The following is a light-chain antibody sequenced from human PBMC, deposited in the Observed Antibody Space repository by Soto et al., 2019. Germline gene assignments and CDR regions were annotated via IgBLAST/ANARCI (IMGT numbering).Light chain of an antibody. CDR2: GAS. V-gene: IGKV3-20*01. CDR3: QQYGGSPLYT. Sequence: EIVLTQSPDTLSLSPGERATLSCRASQSVDTNYLAWYQQKPGQPPRLLIYGASSRATGIPDRFSGSGYGTAFTLTISRLEPEDFAVYYCQQYGGSPLYTFGQGTKLEIK. CDR1: QSVDTNY. J-gene: IGKJ2*01.